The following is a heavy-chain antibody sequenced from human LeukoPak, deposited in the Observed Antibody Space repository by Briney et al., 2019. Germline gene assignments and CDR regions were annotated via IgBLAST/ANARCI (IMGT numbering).Heavy chain of an antibody. J-gene: IGHJ5*02. CDR3: ARGVRRFDP. Sequence: PSETLSLTCAVYGGSFSGYYWSWIRQPPGKGLEWIGEINHSGSTNYNPSLKSRVTISVDTSKNQFSPKLSSVTAADTAVYYCARGVRRFDPWGQGTLVTVSS. V-gene: IGHV4-34*01. D-gene: IGHD6-6*01. CDR2: INHSGST. CDR1: GGSFSGYY.